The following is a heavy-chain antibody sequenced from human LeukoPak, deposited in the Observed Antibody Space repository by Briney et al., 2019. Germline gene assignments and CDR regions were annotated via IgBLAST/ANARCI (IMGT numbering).Heavy chain of an antibody. D-gene: IGHD3-22*01. Sequence: GGSLRLSSAASGFTFDDYGMRWVRQALGKGLEWVSGINWNGGSTGYADSVKGRFTISRDNAKNSLYLQMNSLRAEDTALYHCARLKYYYDSSGPGDVFDIWGQGTMVTVSS. CDR2: INWNGGST. J-gene: IGHJ3*02. CDR1: GFTFDDYG. V-gene: IGHV3-20*01. CDR3: ARLKYYYDSSGPGDVFDI.